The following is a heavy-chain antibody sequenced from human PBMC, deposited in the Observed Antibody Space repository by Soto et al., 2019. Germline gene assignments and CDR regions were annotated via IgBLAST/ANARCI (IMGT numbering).Heavy chain of an antibody. CDR3: ARQSDIVLVPAAAAWFDP. V-gene: IGHV1-69*12. Sequence: QVQLVQSGAEVKKPGSSVKVSCKASGGTFSSYAISWVRQAPGQGLEWMGGIIPIFGTANYAQKFQGRVTITADESTSTAYMELSSLRSEDTAVYYCARQSDIVLVPAAAAWFDPWGHGTLVTVSS. J-gene: IGHJ5*02. CDR2: IIPIFGTA. CDR1: GGTFSSYA. D-gene: IGHD2-2*01.